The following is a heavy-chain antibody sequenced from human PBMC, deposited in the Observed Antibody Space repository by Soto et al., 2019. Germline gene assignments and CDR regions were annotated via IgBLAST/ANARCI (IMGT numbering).Heavy chain of an antibody. V-gene: IGHV1-46*04. CDR1: GYTVTSYF. CDR2: INPGAGGR. CDR3: AKGASRRHYSSVRWYDT. Sequence: GASVKGSCKVSGYTVTSYFIHWVRQAPVQGLEWIGVINPGAGGRSYAQKLQGRVTLTGDTSTSTVYMELSSLTSDDTAVYYCAKGASRRHYSSVRWYDTWGQGTLVTV. D-gene: IGHD4-4*01. J-gene: IGHJ5*02.